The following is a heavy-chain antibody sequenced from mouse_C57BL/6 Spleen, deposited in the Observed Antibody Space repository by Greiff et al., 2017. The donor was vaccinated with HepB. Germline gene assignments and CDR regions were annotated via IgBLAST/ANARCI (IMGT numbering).Heavy chain of an antibody. CDR1: GYAFSSSW. J-gene: IGHJ2*01. D-gene: IGHD2-4*01. V-gene: IGHV1-82*01. CDR2: IYPGDGDT. Sequence: QVQLQQSGPELVKPGASVKISCKASGYAFSSSWMNWVKQRPGKGLEWIGRIYPGDGDTNYNGKFKGKATLTADKSSSTAYMQLSSLTSEDSAVYFCARGDDYYVDYWGQGTTLTVSS. CDR3: ARGDDYYVDY.